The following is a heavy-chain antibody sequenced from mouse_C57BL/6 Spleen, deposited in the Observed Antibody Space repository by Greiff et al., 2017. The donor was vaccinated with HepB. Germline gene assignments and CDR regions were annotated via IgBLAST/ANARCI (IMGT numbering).Heavy chain of an antibody. Sequence: QVQLQQPGTELVKPGASVKLSCKASGYTFTSYWMHWVKQRPGQGLEWIGNINPSNGGTNYNEKFKSKATLTVDKSSSTAYMQLSSLTSEDSAVYYCASFITTVVAHWYFDVWGTGTTVTVSS. CDR3: ASFITTVVAHWYFDV. J-gene: IGHJ1*03. CDR2: INPSNGGT. D-gene: IGHD1-1*01. CDR1: GYTFTSYW. V-gene: IGHV1-53*01.